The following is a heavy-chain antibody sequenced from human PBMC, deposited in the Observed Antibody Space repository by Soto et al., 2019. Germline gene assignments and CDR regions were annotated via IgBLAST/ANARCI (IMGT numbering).Heavy chain of an antibody. CDR3: ARPGSMDAFDI. V-gene: IGHV1-46*01. D-gene: IGHD2-2*01. J-gene: IGHJ3*02. Sequence: VASVKVSCKASGYTFTNYYMHWVRQAPGQGLEWVGIINPSGGSTTYAQKFQGRITLTTDTSTSTVYMELSSLRSEDTAVYYCARPGSMDAFDIWGQGTMGTVSS. CDR2: INPSGGST. CDR1: GYTFTNYY.